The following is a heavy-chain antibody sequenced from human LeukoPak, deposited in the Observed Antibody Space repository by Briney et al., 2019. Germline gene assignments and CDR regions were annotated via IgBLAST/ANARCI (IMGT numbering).Heavy chain of an antibody. V-gene: IGHV4-31*03. CDR1: GGSISSGGYY. Sequence: SSETLSLTCTVSGGSISSGGYYWSWIRQHPGKGLEWIGYIYYSGSTYYNPSLKSRVTISVDTSKNQFSLKLSSVTAADTAVYYCARTNYYDSSGYQYRLYYFDYWGQGTLVTVSS. CDR3: ARTNYYDSSGYQYRLYYFDY. J-gene: IGHJ4*02. CDR2: IYYSGST. D-gene: IGHD3-22*01.